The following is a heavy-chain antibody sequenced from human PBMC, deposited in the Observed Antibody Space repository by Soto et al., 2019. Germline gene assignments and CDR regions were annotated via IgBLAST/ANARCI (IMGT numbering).Heavy chain of an antibody. CDR2: LSGSGDNT. CDR3: TRSRGWYTFDY. CDR1: GFTISNYA. J-gene: IGHJ4*02. Sequence: PGGSLRLSCAASGFTISNYAMGWVRQAPGKGLEWVSSLSGSGDNTYYADSVKGRVTISRDNSRDNSKNTLYLQMNSLRAEDTAVYYCTRSRGWYTFDYWGQGTLVTVSS. V-gene: IGHV3-23*01. D-gene: IGHD6-19*01.